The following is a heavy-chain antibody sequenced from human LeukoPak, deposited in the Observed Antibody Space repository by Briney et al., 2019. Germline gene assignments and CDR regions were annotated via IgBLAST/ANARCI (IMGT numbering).Heavy chain of an antibody. J-gene: IGHJ4*02. V-gene: IGHV3-74*01. Sequence: GGSLRLSCAASGFTFSTYWMHWVRQAPGKGLVWVSRINSDGSSTNYADSVKGRFTISRDNAKNTLYLQMNSLRAEDAAVYYCARVVRGDAYNYDYWGRGTLVTVSS. CDR2: INSDGSST. CDR1: GFTFSTYW. D-gene: IGHD5-24*01. CDR3: ARVVRGDAYNYDY.